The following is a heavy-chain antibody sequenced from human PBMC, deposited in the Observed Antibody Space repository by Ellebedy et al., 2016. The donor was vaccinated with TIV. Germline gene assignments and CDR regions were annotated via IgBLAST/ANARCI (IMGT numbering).Heavy chain of an antibody. Sequence: GESLKISCAASGFTFSSYAMTWVRQAPGKGLEWVSAISGSGGSTYYADSVKGRFTISRDNSKNTLYLQMNSLRAEDTAVHFCAKGMDYFDYWGQGSLVTVSS. D-gene: IGHD5-24*01. CDR3: AKGMDYFDY. J-gene: IGHJ4*02. CDR2: ISGSGGST. V-gene: IGHV3-23*01. CDR1: GFTFSSYA.